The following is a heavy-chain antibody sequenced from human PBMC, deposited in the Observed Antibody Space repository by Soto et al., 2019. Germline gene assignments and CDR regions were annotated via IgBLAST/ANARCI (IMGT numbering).Heavy chain of an antibody. Sequence: SETLSLTCAVYGGSFSGYYWSRIRQPPGKGLEWIGEINHSGSTNYNPSLKSRVTISVDTSKNQFSLKLSSVTAADTAVYYCARGPRYAGYDILTGPIDYWGQGTLVTVSS. CDR3: ARGPRYAGYDILTGPIDY. V-gene: IGHV4-34*01. CDR2: INHSGST. D-gene: IGHD3-9*01. J-gene: IGHJ4*02. CDR1: GGSFSGYY.